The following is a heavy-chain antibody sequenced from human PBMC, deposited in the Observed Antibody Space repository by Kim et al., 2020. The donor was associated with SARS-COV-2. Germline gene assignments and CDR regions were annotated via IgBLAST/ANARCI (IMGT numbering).Heavy chain of an antibody. CDR1: GFTFSSYA. V-gene: IGHV3-23*01. CDR2: ISGSGGST. CDR3: AKGQYYYDSSGKAYYFDY. J-gene: IGHJ4*02. D-gene: IGHD3-22*01. Sequence: GGSLRLSCAASGFTFSSYAMSWVRQAPGKGLEWVSAISGSGGSTYYADSVKGRFTISRDNSKNTLYLQMNSLRAEDTAVYYCAKGQYYYDSSGKAYYFDYWGQGTLVTVSS.